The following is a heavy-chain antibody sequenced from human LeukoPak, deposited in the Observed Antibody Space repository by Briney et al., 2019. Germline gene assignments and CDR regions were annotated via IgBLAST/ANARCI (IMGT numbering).Heavy chain of an antibody. Sequence: ASVKVSCKASGYTFTSYYMHWVRQAPGQGLEWMGIINPSGGSTSYAQKFQGRVTMTRNTSISTAYMELSSLRSEDTAVYYCALLAVKTNYYYYMDVWGKGTTVTISS. CDR1: GYTFTSYY. CDR2: INPSGGST. V-gene: IGHV1-46*01. J-gene: IGHJ6*03. D-gene: IGHD6-19*01. CDR3: ALLAVKTNYYYYMDV.